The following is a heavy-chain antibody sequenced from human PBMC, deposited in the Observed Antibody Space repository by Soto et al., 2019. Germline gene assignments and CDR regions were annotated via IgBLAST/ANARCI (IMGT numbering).Heavy chain of an antibody. CDR3: ARRRVRELLDY. D-gene: IGHD1-26*01. V-gene: IGHV4-34*01. Sequence: SETLSLTCAVYGGSFSGYYWSWIRQPPGKGLEWIGEINHSGSTNYNPSLKSRVTISVDTSKNQFSLKLSSVTAADTAVYYCARRRVRELLDYWGQGTLVTVSS. CDR2: INHSGST. J-gene: IGHJ4*02. CDR1: GGSFSGYY.